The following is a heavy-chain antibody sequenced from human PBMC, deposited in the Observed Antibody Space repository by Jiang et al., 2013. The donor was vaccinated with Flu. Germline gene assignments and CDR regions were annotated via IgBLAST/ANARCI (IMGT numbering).Heavy chain of an antibody. CDR3: ARVAYSGYENFYYYGMDV. CDR2: INTGNGNT. CDR1: GYTFTTYA. D-gene: IGHD5-12*01. Sequence: KKPGASVKVSCKASGYTFTTYAMHWVRQAPGQRLEWMGWINTGNGNTEYSQKFQGRVTITRDTSASTAYMELSSLRSEDTAMYYCARVAYSGYENFYYYGMDVWG. J-gene: IGHJ6*01. V-gene: IGHV1-3*04.